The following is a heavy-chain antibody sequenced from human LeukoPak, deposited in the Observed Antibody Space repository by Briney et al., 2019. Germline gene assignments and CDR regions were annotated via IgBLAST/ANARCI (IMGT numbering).Heavy chain of an antibody. Sequence: SETLSLTCTVSGGSISSGGYYWSWIRQPPGKGLEWIGYIYHSGSTYYNPSLKSRVTISVDRSKNQFSLKLSSVTAEDTAVYYCARDRGVYCSSTSCARGYMDIWGKGTTVTVSS. J-gene: IGHJ6*03. CDR2: IYHSGST. V-gene: IGHV4-30-2*01. CDR1: GGSISSGGYY. D-gene: IGHD2-2*01. CDR3: ARDRGVYCSSTSCARGYMDI.